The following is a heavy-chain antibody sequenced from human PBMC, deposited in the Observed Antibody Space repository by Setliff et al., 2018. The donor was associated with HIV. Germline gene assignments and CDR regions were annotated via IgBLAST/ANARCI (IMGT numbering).Heavy chain of an antibody. CDR2: FDPEDGET. CDR3: ARQFSNSFDS. CDR1: GYTLSELS. Sequence: ASVKVSCKVSGYTLSELSMHWVRQAPGEGLEWMGGFDPEDGETIYAEKFQGRVTMTEDTSINAAYLDLSGLTSDDTAVYYCARQFSNSFDSWGQGTLVTVSS. V-gene: IGHV1-24*01. D-gene: IGHD7-27*01. J-gene: IGHJ4*02.